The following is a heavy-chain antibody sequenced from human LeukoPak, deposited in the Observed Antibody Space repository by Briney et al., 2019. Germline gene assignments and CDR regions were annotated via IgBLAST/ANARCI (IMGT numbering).Heavy chain of an antibody. CDR3: ARGRRGVRPADRYYYYYMDV. CDR2: INHSGST. D-gene: IGHD2-2*01. CDR1: GGSFSGYY. V-gene: IGHV4-34*01. J-gene: IGHJ6*03. Sequence: PSETLSLTCAVYGGSFSGYYWSWIRQPPGKGLEWIGEINHSGSTNYNPSLKSRVSISVDTSKNQFSLKLSSVTAADTAVYYCARGRRGVRPADRYYYYYMDVWGKGTTVTVSS.